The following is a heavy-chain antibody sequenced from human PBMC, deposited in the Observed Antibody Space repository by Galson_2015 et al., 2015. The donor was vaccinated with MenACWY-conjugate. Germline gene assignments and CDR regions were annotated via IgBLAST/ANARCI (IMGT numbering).Heavy chain of an antibody. V-gene: IGHV3-66*01. J-gene: IGHJ5*02. CDR1: GFTFSSYA. CDR3: ARDVRAAAANWFDP. CDR2: IYSGGST. D-gene: IGHD6-13*01. Sequence: SLRLSCAASGFTFSSYAMSWVRQAPGKGLEWVSVIYSGGSTYYADSVKGRFTISRDNSKNTLYLQMNSLRAEDTAVYYCARDVRAAAANWFDPWGQGTLVTVSS.